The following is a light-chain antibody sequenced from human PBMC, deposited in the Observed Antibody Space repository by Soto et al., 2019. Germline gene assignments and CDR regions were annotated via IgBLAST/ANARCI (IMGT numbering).Light chain of an antibody. J-gene: IGKJ1*01. CDR2: GTS. CDR1: QGIRNN. Sequence: DIQMTQSTSSLFASVGDRVTVTCRASQGIRNNLGWYHQKPGKAPKRLIYGTSNLQYGAPSRFSGSGSGTEFTLTITSLQPEDFATYYCLQHDTYPRTFGQGTKVDIK. V-gene: IGKV1-17*01. CDR3: LQHDTYPRT.